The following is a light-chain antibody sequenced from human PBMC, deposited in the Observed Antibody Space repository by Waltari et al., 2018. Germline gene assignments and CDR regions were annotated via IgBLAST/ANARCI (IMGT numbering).Light chain of an antibody. CDR3: QSYDSSLSGYV. CDR1: SSNSGAGYA. Sequence: QSVLTQPPSVSGAPGQRVTIPCTGSSSNSGAGYAVHRYQQLPGTAPKLLIYGNSNRPSGVPDRFSGSKSGTSASLAITGLQAEDEADYYCQSYDSSLSGYVFGTGTKVTVL. J-gene: IGLJ1*01. V-gene: IGLV1-40*01. CDR2: GNS.